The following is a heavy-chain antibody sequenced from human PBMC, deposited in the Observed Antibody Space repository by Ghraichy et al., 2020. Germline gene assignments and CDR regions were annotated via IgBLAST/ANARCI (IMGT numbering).Heavy chain of an antibody. CDR2: ISGSGGST. V-gene: IGHV3-23*01. J-gene: IGHJ4*02. CDR3: AKRPTYSGGGYGDY. Sequence: GESLNISCAASGFTFSSYAMSWVRQAPGKGLEWVSAISGSGGSTYYADSVKGRFTISRDNSKNTLYLQMNSLRAEDTAVYYCAKRPTYSGGGYGDYWGQGTLVTVSS. CDR1: GFTFSSYA. D-gene: IGHD1-26*01.